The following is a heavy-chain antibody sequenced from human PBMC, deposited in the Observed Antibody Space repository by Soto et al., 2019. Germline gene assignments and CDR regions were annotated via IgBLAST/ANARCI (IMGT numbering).Heavy chain of an antibody. J-gene: IGHJ5*02. D-gene: IGHD6-13*01. Sequence: SETLSLTCTVSGGSISSYYWSWIRQPPGKGLEWIGYIYYSGSTNYNPSLKSRVTISVDTSKNQFSPKLSSVTAADTAVYYCARVRGGRAAAGKWFDPWGQGTLVTVSS. CDR2: IYYSGST. V-gene: IGHV4-59*01. CDR3: ARVRGGRAAAGKWFDP. CDR1: GGSISSYY.